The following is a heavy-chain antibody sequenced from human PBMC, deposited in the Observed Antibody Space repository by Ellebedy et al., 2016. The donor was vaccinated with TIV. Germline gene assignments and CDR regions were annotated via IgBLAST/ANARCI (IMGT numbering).Heavy chain of an antibody. CDR3: ATREWVDPVDV. D-gene: IGHD3-3*01. CDR2: INTGNGNT. V-gene: IGHV1-3*04. J-gene: IGHJ6*02. CDR1: GHIFTTYG. Sequence: ASVKVSXXASGHIFTTYGIHWVRQAPGQRLEWMGWINTGNGNTKYSQRFQDRLSITTDYMDLRSLIVEDTAVYYCATREWVDPVDVWGQGTTVTVTS.